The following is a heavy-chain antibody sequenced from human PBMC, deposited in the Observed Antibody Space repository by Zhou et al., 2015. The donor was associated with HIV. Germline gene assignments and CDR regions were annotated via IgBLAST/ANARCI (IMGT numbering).Heavy chain of an antibody. CDR2: IIPIFGTP. CDR1: GGTFNTYE. Sequence: QVQLVQSGAEVKKPGSSVKVSCKASGGTFNTYEVSWVRQAPGQGLEWMGGIIPIFGTPNYAQKFRDRLTITANKSATTAYMELSSLRSEDTAVYYCARDRPRHYYDRGGYYSPFDYWGQGTLVTVSS. CDR3: ARDRPRHYYDRGGYYSPFDY. J-gene: IGHJ4*02. V-gene: IGHV1-69*06. D-gene: IGHD3-22*01.